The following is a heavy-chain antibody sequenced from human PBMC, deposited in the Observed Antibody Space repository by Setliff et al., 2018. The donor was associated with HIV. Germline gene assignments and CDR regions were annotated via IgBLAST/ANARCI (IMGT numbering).Heavy chain of an antibody. J-gene: IGHJ1*01. CDR1: GASISSYY. Sequence: TSETLSLTCTVSGASISSYYWSWIRQHPGKGLELIGYIYYSGSTYYNPSLKSRVTISVDTSKNQFSLKLSSVTAADTAVYYCARGSYDSSGYYYGYFQHWGQGTLVTVSS. CDR3: ARGSYDSSGYYYGYFQH. CDR2: IYYSGST. V-gene: IGHV4-59*06. D-gene: IGHD3-22*01.